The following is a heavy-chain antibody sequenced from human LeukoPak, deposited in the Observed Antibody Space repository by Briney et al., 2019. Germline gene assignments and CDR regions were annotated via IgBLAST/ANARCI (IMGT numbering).Heavy chain of an antibody. V-gene: IGHV3-23*01. Sequence: GGSLRLSCAASGFTFSSYAMRWVRQAPGKGLEWVSAISGSGGSTYYADSVKGRFTISRDNSKNTLYLQMNSLRAEDTAVYYCAKDQTLAYDDILTGPPTLDYWGQGTLVTVSS. D-gene: IGHD3-9*01. CDR3: AKDQTLAYDDILTGPPTLDY. CDR2: ISGSGGST. CDR1: GFTFSSYA. J-gene: IGHJ4*02.